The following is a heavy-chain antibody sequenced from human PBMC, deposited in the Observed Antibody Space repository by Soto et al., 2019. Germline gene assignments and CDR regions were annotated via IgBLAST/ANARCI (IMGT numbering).Heavy chain of an antibody. Sequence: GGSLRLSCAASGFTLSSYAMSWVRQSPGKELEWVSTINGGGTSTYYAASVKGRFTISRDNSKNTLYLQMNSLRAEDAALYYCAKDILTDYYIAFDYWGQGTPVTVSS. CDR3: AKDILTDYYIAFDY. V-gene: IGHV3-23*01. CDR1: GFTLSSYA. CDR2: INGGGTST. J-gene: IGHJ4*02. D-gene: IGHD3-9*01.